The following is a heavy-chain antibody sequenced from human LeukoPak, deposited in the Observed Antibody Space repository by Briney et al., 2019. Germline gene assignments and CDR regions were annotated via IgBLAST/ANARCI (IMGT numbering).Heavy chain of an antibody. CDR2: IYYSGST. D-gene: IGHD3-10*01. Sequence: SETLSLTCTVSGGSISSYYWSWIRQPPGKGLEWIGYIYYSGSTNYNPSLKSRVTISVDTSKNQFSLKLSSVTAADTAVYYCAGGRARFNGSGKLVFDYWGQGTLVTVSS. J-gene: IGHJ4*02. CDR1: GGSISSYY. V-gene: IGHV4-59*01. CDR3: AGGRARFNGSGKLVFDY.